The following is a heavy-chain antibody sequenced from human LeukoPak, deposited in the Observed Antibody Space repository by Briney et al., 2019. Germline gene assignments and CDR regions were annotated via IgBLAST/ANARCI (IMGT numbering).Heavy chain of an antibody. CDR3: AKDLHYTMVPNYYIDV. J-gene: IGHJ6*03. CDR2: IGGSGGST. Sequence: GGSLRLSCAASGFTFSSYAMSWVRQAPGKGLEWVSAIGGSGGSTYYADSVKGRFTISRDNSKNTLYLQMNSLRAEDTAVYYCAKDLHYTMVPNYYIDVWGKGTTVTVSS. D-gene: IGHD3-10*01. V-gene: IGHV3-23*01. CDR1: GFTFSSYA.